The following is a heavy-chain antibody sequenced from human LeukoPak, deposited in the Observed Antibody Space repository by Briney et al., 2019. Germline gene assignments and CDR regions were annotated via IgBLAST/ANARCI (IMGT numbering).Heavy chain of an antibody. V-gene: IGHV4-39*07. D-gene: IGHD6-13*01. CDR1: GGSISSSSYY. J-gene: IGHJ4*02. CDR2: IYYSGST. CDR3: ARGRLYSSSWYGEDRGFDY. Sequence: PSETLSLTCTVSGGSISSSSYYWGWIRQPPGKGLEWIGSIYYSGSTYYNPSLKSRVTISVDTSKNQFSLKLSSVTAADTAVYYCARGRLYSSSWYGEDRGFDYWGQGTLVTVSS.